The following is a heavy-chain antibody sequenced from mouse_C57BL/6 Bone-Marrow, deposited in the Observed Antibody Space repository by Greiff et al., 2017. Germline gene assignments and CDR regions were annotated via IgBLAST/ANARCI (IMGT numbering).Heavy chain of an antibody. J-gene: IGHJ3*01. CDR3: ARGRLRRPFAY. D-gene: IGHD2-4*01. CDR2: IDPSDSYT. Sequence: QVQLQQPGAELVMPGASVKLSCKASSYTFTSYWMHWVKQRPGQGLEWIGEIDPSDSYTNYNQKFKGKSTLTVDKSSSTAYMQLSSLTSEDSAVYYCARGRLRRPFAYWGQGTLVTVSA. V-gene: IGHV1-69*01. CDR1: SYTFTSYW.